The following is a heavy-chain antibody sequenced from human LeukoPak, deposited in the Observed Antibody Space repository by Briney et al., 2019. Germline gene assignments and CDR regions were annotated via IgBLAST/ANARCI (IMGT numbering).Heavy chain of an antibody. V-gene: IGHV4-39*01. CDR1: GGSISSSTDY. J-gene: IGHJ5*02. D-gene: IGHD1-14*01. CDR2: IYYSGST. CDR3: AGLIRPGWFDP. Sequence: SETLSLTCTVSGGSISSSTDYWGWIRQPPGKGLEWIANIYYSGSTYYNPSLKSRVTISVDTSKNQFSLKLSSVTAADTAVYYCAGLIRPGWFDPWGQGTLVTVSS.